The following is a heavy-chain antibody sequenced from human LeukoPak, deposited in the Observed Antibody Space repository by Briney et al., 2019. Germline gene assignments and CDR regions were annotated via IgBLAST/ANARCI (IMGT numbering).Heavy chain of an antibody. J-gene: IGHJ4*02. Sequence: GGSLRLSCAASGFTFRNYGMHWVRQAPGKRLEWVALIWYDGSNKFYADSVKGRFTISRDNSNNTLYLQINSLRPEDTAVYYCAKGPAVLAAGFDYWGQGTLIAVSS. CDR2: IWYDGSNK. CDR1: GFTFRNYG. V-gene: IGHV3-33*06. CDR3: AKGPAVLAAGFDY. D-gene: IGHD6-13*01.